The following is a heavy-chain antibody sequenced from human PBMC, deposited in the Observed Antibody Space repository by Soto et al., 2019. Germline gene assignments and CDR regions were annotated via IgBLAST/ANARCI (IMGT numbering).Heavy chain of an antibody. Sequence: QVPLVESGGGVVQPGRSLRLSCAASGFTFSSYAMHWVRQAPGKGLEWVAVISYDGSNKYYADSVKGRFTISRDNSKNTLYLQMNSLRAEDTAVYYCARDWLGIAVYYYYGMDVWGQGTTVTVSS. D-gene: IGHD2-21*01. CDR2: ISYDGSNK. V-gene: IGHV3-30-3*01. CDR1: GFTFSSYA. CDR3: ARDWLGIAVYYYYGMDV. J-gene: IGHJ6*02.